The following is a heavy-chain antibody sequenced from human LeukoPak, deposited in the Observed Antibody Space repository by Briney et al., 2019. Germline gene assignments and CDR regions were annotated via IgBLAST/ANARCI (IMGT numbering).Heavy chain of an antibody. D-gene: IGHD3-22*01. V-gene: IGHV3-48*02. CDR1: GFIFGDYN. Sequence: PGGSLRLSCAASGFIFGDYNMNWVRQAPGKGLEWVSYISSGGSTIYYADTVKGRFTISRDNARNSLYLQMNGLTDEDTAVYYCARVPPGNYDDSGHYYAYFDCWGQGALVTVSS. J-gene: IGHJ4*02. CDR2: ISSGGSTI. CDR3: ARVPPGNYDDSGHYYAYFDC.